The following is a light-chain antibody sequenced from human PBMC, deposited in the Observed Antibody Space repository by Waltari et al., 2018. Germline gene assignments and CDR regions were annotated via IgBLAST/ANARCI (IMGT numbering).Light chain of an antibody. CDR2: KDS. J-gene: IGLJ2*01. V-gene: IGLV3-27*01. CDR1: VLAKRY. Sequence: SYELTQPSSVSVSPGQTARITCSGAVLAKRYTRWFQQKPGQAPVLVIYKDSERPSGIPERFSGSSSGTTVTLTISGAQVEDEADYYCYSVDDNKRVFGGGTKPTVL. CDR3: YSVDDNKRV.